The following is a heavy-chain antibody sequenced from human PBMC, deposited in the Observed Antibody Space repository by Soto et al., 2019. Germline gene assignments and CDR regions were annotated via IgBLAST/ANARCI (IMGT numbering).Heavy chain of an antibody. CDR2: ISGSGGYI. CDR3: ARDRQSTPWYAADY. Sequence: PGGSLRLSCEGSGFTFSSYSMNWVRQAPGKGLEWVSSISGSGGYIYYADSVKGRFTISRDNAKNSLYLQMTSLRDEDTALYYCARDRQSTPWYAADYLGKGSPVTVFS. D-gene: IGHD6-13*01. J-gene: IGHJ4*02. V-gene: IGHV3-21*01. CDR1: GFTFSSYS.